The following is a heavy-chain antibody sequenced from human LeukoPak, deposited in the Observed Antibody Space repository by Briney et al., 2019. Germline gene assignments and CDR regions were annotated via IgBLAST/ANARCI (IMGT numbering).Heavy chain of an antibody. V-gene: IGHV3-7*03. CDR1: GFTFSSYW. CDR3: AKDAISGRYYYYYYMDV. D-gene: IGHD1-26*01. J-gene: IGHJ6*03. CDR2: IKQDGSEK. Sequence: GGSLRLSCAASGFTFSSYWMSWVRQAPGKGLEWVANIKQDGSEKYYVDSVKGRFTISRDNAKNSLYLQMNSLRAEDTAVYYCAKDAISGRYYYYYYMDVWGKGTTVTVSS.